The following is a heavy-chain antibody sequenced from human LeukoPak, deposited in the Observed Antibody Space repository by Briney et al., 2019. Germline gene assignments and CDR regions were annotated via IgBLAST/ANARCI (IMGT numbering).Heavy chain of an antibody. Sequence: ASVKVSCKASGYTFTSYYMHWVRQAPGQGLEWMGIINPSGGNTNYAQKFQGRVTMTRETSTSTVYMELSSLRSEDTAVYYCARPSYDSSGYYFWTAQPDGYFDYWGQGTLVTVSS. J-gene: IGHJ4*02. D-gene: IGHD3-22*01. CDR3: ARPSYDSSGYYFWTAQPDGYFDY. CDR1: GYTFTSYY. CDR2: INPSGGNT. V-gene: IGHV1-46*01.